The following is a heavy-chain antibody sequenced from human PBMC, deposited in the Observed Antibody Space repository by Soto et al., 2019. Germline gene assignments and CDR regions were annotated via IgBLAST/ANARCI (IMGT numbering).Heavy chain of an antibody. J-gene: IGHJ4*02. CDR1: GYTFTSYA. CDR2: INAGNGNT. Sequence: ASVKVSCKASGYTFTSYAMHWVRQAPGQRLEWMGWINAGNGNTKYSQKFQGRVTITRDTSASTAYMELSSLRSEDTAVYYCARGLNGYLHYFDYWGAGTPVTASS. V-gene: IGHV1-3*01. CDR3: ARGLNGYLHYFDY. D-gene: IGHD5-18*01.